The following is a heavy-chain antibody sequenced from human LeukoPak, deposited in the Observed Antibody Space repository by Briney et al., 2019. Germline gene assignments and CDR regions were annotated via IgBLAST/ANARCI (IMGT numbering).Heavy chain of an antibody. D-gene: IGHD3-10*01. CDR2: INHSGST. Sequence: SETLSLTCAVYGGSFSGYYWSWIRQPPGKGLEWIGEINHSGSTNYNPSLKSRVTISVDTSKNQFSLKLSSVTAADTAAYYCARVLPHYYGSGTFFNPRRIFDYWGQGIRVTVSS. CDR1: GGSFSGYY. J-gene: IGHJ4*02. V-gene: IGHV4-34*01. CDR3: ARVLPHYYGSGTFFNPRRIFDY.